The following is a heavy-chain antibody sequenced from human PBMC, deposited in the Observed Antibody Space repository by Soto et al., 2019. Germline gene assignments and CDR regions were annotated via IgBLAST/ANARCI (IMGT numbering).Heavy chain of an antibody. CDR2: INHSGST. D-gene: IGHD3-16*01. V-gene: IGHV4-34*01. Sequence: SETLSLTCAVYGGSFSGYYWSWIRQPPGKGLEWIGEINHSGSTNYNPSLKSRVTISVDTSKNQFSLKLSSVTAADTAVYYCARERSPFPLSPYDYWGQGTLVTVSS. CDR1: GGSFSGYY. J-gene: IGHJ4*02. CDR3: ARERSPFPLSPYDY.